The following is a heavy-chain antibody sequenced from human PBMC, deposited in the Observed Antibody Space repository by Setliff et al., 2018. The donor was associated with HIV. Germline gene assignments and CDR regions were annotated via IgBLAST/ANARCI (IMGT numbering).Heavy chain of an antibody. V-gene: IGHV4-34*01. D-gene: IGHD6-13*01. CDR3: ARGFSQVAAAGTSIFDY. J-gene: IGHJ4*02. CDR1: GGSFSGYY. CDR2: INHSGST. Sequence: SETLSLTCAVYGGSFSGYYWSWIRQPPGKGLEWIGEINHSGSTNYNPSLKSRVTISVDTSKNQFSLKLSSVTVADTAVYYCARGFSQVAAAGTSIFDYWGQGTLVTVSS.